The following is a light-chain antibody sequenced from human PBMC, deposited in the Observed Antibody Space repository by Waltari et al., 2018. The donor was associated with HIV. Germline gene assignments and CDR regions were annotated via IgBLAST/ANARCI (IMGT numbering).Light chain of an antibody. J-gene: IGKJ2*01. Sequence: DVLLTQSPVVLLATPGQSASMSCKSNETLVYRDGKTFLSWFQQRPGQPPRRLISGVSFRDPGVPDGFGGSGSATDFVLRISRVDVEDVATYFCMQGTHWPRTFGLGTK. CDR1: ETLVYRDGKTF. CDR2: GVS. V-gene: IGKV2-30*01. CDR3: MQGTHWPRT.